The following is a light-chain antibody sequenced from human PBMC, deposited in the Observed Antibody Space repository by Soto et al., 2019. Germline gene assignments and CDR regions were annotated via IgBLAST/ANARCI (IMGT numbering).Light chain of an antibody. CDR2: QDS. CDR3: QAWDNSLV. Sequence: SYELTQPPSVSVSPGQTASITCSGDKLGDKYACWYQQKPGQSPVLVIYQDSKRPSGIPERFSGSNSGNTATLTNSGTQAMDEADYYCQAWDNSLVFGGGTKVTVL. CDR1: KLGDKY. J-gene: IGLJ2*01. V-gene: IGLV3-1*01.